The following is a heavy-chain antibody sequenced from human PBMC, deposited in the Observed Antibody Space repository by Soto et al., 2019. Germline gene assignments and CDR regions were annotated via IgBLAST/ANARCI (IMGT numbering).Heavy chain of an antibody. CDR2: ISSGTPTT. V-gene: IGHV3-48*02. CDR1: GFTFSSYG. CDR3: ARGGAGRPDY. Sequence: VQLVNSGGGLVQPGGSLRLSCAASGFTFSSYGMNWVRQAAGKGLEWVSYISSGTPTTNYADSVKGRFTISRDNAKSSLYLQLNSLRDDDTAVYYCARGGAGRPDYWGQGTLVIVSS. J-gene: IGHJ4*02. D-gene: IGHD6-13*01.